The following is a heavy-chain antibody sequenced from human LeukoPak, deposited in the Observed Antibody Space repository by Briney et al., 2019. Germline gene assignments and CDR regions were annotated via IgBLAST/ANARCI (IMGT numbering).Heavy chain of an antibody. CDR1: GFTFDDHA. Sequence: GGSLRLSCAASGFTFDDHAMHWVRQAPGKGLEWISLISWDGGTTYYADSVKGRFTISRDNSKNSAYLQMNSLRPEDTAIYYCTKGLRFAAALTPFDYWGQGTLVTVSS. CDR2: ISWDGGTT. D-gene: IGHD6-13*01. V-gene: IGHV3-43D*03. CDR3: TKGLRFAAALTPFDY. J-gene: IGHJ4*02.